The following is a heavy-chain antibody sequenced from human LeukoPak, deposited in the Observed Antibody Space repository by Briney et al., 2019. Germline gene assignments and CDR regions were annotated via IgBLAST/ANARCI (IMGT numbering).Heavy chain of an antibody. V-gene: IGHV4-30-4*08. J-gene: IGHJ6*03. Sequence: TSQTLSLTCTVSGGSICSGDYYWSWIRQPPGKGLEWIGYIYYSGSTYYNPSLNSRVTISLDTSKNQFSLNLSSVTAADTAVYYCAREVIAAAGTTKYYYYYMDVWGKGTTVTVSS. CDR2: IYYSGST. CDR1: GGSICSGDYY. CDR3: AREVIAAAGTTKYYYYYMDV. D-gene: IGHD6-13*01.